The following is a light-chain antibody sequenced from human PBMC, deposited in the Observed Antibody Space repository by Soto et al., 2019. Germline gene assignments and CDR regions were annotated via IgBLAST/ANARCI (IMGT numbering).Light chain of an antibody. CDR2: GAS. J-gene: IGKJ4*01. CDR1: QSVSSY. V-gene: IGKV3D-15*01. Sequence: EIVMTQSPATLSVSPGDTATLSCRASQSVSSYLAWYQQKPGQAPRLLIYGASTRATGVPARFSGIGSGTEFTLTISSLQSEDFAIYYCQQYDNWPPRITFGGGTKVEIK. CDR3: QQYDNWPPRIT.